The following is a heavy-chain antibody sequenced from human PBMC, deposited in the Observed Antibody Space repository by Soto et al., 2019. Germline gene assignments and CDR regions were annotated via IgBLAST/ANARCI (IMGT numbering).Heavy chain of an antibody. Sequence: SETLSLTCAVYGGSFSGYYWSWIRQSPGKGLEWSGEINHSGSSISNPSLKSRVTISVDTSKNQFSLKLRSVTAADTAAYYCARGISLIVEVHRDAPDKYYFDSWSQGTLVTVSS. J-gene: IGHJ4*02. CDR1: GGSFSGYY. D-gene: IGHD2-15*01. V-gene: IGHV4-34*01. CDR2: INHSGSS. CDR3: ARGISLIVEVHRDAPDKYYFDS.